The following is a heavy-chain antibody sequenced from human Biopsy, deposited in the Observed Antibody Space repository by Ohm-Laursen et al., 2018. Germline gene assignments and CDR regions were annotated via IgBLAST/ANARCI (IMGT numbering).Heavy chain of an antibody. J-gene: IGHJ4*02. Sequence: TLSLTCTVSGGSVSSNTNYWTWIRQAPGKGLEWIAEINHSGNTNYNPSLKSRVTISVDTSKKQFSLKLSSVTAADTAVYYCARGDVTGDNFGYRLFDYWGRGTLVTVSS. CDR2: INHSGNT. CDR3: ARGDVTGDNFGYRLFDY. D-gene: IGHD5-18*01. V-gene: IGHV4-39*07. CDR1: GGSVSSNTNY.